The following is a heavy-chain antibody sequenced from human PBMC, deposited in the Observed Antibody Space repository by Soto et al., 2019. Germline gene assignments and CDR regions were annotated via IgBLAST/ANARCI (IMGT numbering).Heavy chain of an antibody. Sequence: GASVKVSCKASGFTFTSSAMQWVRQARGQRLEWIGWIVVGSGNTNYAQKFQERVTITRDMSTSTAYMELSSLRSEDTAVYYCAAGSYHCSGGSCYFWGGVYWGQGTLVTVSS. J-gene: IGHJ4*02. CDR3: AAGSYHCSGGSCYFWGGVY. D-gene: IGHD2-15*01. CDR2: IVVGSGNT. CDR1: GFTFTSSA. V-gene: IGHV1-58*02.